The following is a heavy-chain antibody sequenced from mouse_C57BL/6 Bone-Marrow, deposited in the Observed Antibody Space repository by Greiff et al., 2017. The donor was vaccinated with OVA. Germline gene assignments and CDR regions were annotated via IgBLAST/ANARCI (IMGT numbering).Heavy chain of an antibody. V-gene: IGHV7-3*01. CDR3: ARYGGYDYDGYWYFDV. D-gene: IGHD2-4*01. CDR1: GFTFTDYY. Sequence: EVNLVESGGGLVQPGGSLSLSCAASGFTFTDYYMSWVRQPPGKALEWLGFIRNKANGYTTEYSASVKGRFTISRDNSQSILYLQMNALRAEDSATYYCARYGGYDYDGYWYFDVWGTGTTVTVSS. J-gene: IGHJ1*03. CDR2: IRNKANGYTT.